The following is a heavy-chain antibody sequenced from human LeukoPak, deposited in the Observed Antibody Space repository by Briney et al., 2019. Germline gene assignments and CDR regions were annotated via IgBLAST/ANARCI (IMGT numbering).Heavy chain of an antibody. CDR3: ASSAAAIGY. J-gene: IGHJ4*02. V-gene: IGHV4-39*01. D-gene: IGHD2-15*01. CDR2: FYYSGST. CDR1: GGSISSSSYY. Sequence: KTSETLSLTCTVSGGSISSSSYYWGWIRQPPGKGLEWIGSFYYSGSTYYNPSLKSRVTISVDTSKNQFSLKLSSVTAADTAVYYCASSAAAIGYWGQGTLVTVSS.